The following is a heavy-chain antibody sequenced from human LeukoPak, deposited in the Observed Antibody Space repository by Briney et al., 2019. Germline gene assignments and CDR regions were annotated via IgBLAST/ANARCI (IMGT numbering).Heavy chain of an antibody. CDR3: AKDQYVIVVVPNYYYGMDV. Sequence: GGSLRLSCAASGFTFSSYAMSWVRQAPGKGLEWVSAISGSGGSTYYADSVKGRFTISRDNSKNTLYLQMNSLRAEDTAVYYWAKDQYVIVVVPNYYYGMDVWGQGTTVTVSS. CDR2: ISGSGGST. J-gene: IGHJ6*02. V-gene: IGHV3-23*01. CDR1: GFTFSSYA. D-gene: IGHD3-22*01.